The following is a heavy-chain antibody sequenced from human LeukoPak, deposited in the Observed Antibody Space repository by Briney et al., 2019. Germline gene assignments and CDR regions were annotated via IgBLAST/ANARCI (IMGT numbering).Heavy chain of an antibody. V-gene: IGHV3-21*04. CDR2: ITSSSSYV. CDR3: ARTHDYYYYMDI. Sequence: GGSLRLSCEASGFTFSSYNMNWVRQAPGKRLEWVSSITSSSSYVFYADSVKGRFTISRDNAKNSLYLQMNSLRAEDTAVYYCARTHDYYYYMDIWGKGTTVTISS. CDR1: GFTFSSYN. J-gene: IGHJ6*03.